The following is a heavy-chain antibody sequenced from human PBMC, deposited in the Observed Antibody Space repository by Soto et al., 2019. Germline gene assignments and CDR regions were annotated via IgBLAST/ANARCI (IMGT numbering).Heavy chain of an antibody. CDR1: GYTFTSYD. V-gene: IGHV1-8*01. D-gene: IGHD4-17*01. Sequence: GASVKVSCKASGYTFTSYDINRVRQATGLGLEWMGWMNPNSGNTGYAQKFQGRVTMTRNTSISTAYMELSSLRSEDTAVYYCASVSATVTTLGLDYYYYGMDVWGQGTTVTVSS. CDR2: MNPNSGNT. CDR3: ASVSATVTTLGLDYYYYGMDV. J-gene: IGHJ6*02.